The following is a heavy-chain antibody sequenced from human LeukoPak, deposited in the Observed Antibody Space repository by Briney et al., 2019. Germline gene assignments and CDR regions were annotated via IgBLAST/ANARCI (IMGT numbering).Heavy chain of an antibody. D-gene: IGHD6-19*01. CDR3: ARVFGYSSGWYRGNAFDI. J-gene: IGHJ3*02. Sequence: ETLSLTCTVSGGSISSYYWSWIRQPPGKGLEWIGYIYYSGSTDYNPSLKSRVTISVDTSKNQFSLKLSSVTAADTAVYYCARVFGYSSGWYRGNAFDIWGQGTMVTVSS. CDR2: IYYSGST. V-gene: IGHV4-59*01. CDR1: GGSISSYY.